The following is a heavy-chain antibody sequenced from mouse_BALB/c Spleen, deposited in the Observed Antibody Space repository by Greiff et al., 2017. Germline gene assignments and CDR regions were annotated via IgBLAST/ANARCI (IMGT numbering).Heavy chain of an antibody. CDR3: ARSGPTAHWYFDV. J-gene: IGHJ1*01. CDR1: GYSITSDYA. CDR2: ISYSGST. V-gene: IGHV3-2*02. Sequence: DVKLVESGPGLVKPSQSLSLTCTVTGYSITSDYAWNWIRQFPGNKLEWMGYISYSGSTSYNPSLKSRISITRDTSKNQFFLQLNSVTTEDTATYYCARSGPTAHWYFDVWGAGTTVTVSS. D-gene: IGHD1-2*01.